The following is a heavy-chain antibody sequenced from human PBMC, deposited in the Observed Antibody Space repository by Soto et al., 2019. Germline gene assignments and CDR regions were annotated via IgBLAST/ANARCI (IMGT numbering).Heavy chain of an antibody. CDR1: GGSVSSHDYY. J-gene: IGHJ4*02. Sequence: QVQLQESGPGLVKPSETLSVTCTVSGGSVSSHDYYWSWIRQPPGKGLEWIGHIFHTGTTTYNPSPQSRVTFSIDTSQNQSSLRLTSVTVADTAVYFCARDRGIDVAGTFDSWGQGTLFSVSS. D-gene: IGHD6-19*01. V-gene: IGHV4-61*08. CDR2: IFHTGTT. CDR3: ARDRGIDVAGTFDS.